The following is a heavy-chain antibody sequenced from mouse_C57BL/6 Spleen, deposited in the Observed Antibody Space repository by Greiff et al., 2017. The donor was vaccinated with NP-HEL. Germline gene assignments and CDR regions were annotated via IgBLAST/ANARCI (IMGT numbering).Heavy chain of an antibody. CDR1: GYTFTSYW. CDR3: ARPDYYGSGPRFAY. D-gene: IGHD1-1*01. Sequence: QVQLQQPGAELVRPGSSVKLSCKASGYTFTSYWMHWVKQRPIQGLEWIGNIDPSDSETHYNQKFKDKATLTVDKSSSTAYMQLSSLTSEDSAVYYCARPDYYGSGPRFAYWGQGTLVTVAA. CDR2: IDPSDSET. J-gene: IGHJ3*01. V-gene: IGHV1-52*01.